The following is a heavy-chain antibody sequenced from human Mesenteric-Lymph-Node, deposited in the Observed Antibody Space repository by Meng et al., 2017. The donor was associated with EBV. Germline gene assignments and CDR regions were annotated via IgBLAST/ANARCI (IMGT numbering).Heavy chain of an antibody. J-gene: IGHJ4*02. CDR3: ARGLDGYNVDF. CDR2: IGSTTNFI. V-gene: IGHV3-21*01. D-gene: IGHD5-24*01. Sequence: VQLVGLGGGLVKPGGSLRLSCAASGFTFSDYSMSWIRQTPGKGLEWVSTIGSTTNFIYYADSVQGRFSMSRDNAKNSVYLQMSSLRGEDAAVYYCARGLDGYNVDFWGQGTLVTVSS. CDR1: GFTFSDYS.